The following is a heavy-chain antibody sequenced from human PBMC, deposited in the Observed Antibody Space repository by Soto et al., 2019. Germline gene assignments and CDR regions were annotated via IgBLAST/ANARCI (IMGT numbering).Heavy chain of an antibody. CDR1: GGSISSYY. Sequence: SETLSLTCTVSGGSISSYYWIWIRQPPVNGLEFIGYIYYIFSTNYNPSLKSRFTISLYTSKNHFSLKLISLTAAYTAVYYCSRVAYSGSYYYFDYWGQGTLVTVS. V-gene: IGHV4-59*01. CDR3: SRVAYSGSYYYFDY. J-gene: IGHJ4*02. D-gene: IGHD1-26*01. CDR2: IYYIFST.